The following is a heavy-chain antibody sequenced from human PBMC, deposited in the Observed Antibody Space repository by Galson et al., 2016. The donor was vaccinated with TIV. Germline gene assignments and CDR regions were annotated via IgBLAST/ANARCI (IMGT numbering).Heavy chain of an antibody. D-gene: IGHD5-18*01. CDR1: GGTFNSYG. CDR2: IIPVFGTT. CDR3: ARSRGYSYGYVDP. V-gene: IGHV1-69*13. J-gene: IGHJ5*02. Sequence: SVKVSCKASGGTFNSYGISWVRQAPGQGLQWMGGIIPVFGTTKYSQDFQGRVAVTADESMGTAYMELSGLRFDDTAVYFCARSRGYSYGYVDPWGQGTLVTVSA.